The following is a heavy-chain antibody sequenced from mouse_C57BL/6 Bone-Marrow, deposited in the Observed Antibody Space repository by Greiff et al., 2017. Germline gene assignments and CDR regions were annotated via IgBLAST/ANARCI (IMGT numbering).Heavy chain of an antibody. CDR3: ARFYSNPYYYAMDY. D-gene: IGHD2-5*01. CDR1: GYTFTSYG. J-gene: IGHJ4*01. Sequence: QVQLQQSGAELARPGASVKLSCKASGYTFTSYGISWVKQRTGQGLEWIGEIYPRSGNTYYNEKFKGKATLTADKSSSTAYMELRSLTSEDSAVYFCARFYSNPYYYAMDYWGQGTSVTVSS. CDR2: IYPRSGNT. V-gene: IGHV1-81*01.